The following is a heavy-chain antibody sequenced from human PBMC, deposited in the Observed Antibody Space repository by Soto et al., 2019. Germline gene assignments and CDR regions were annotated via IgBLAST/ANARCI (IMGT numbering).Heavy chain of an antibody. V-gene: IGHV4-4*07. CDR1: GGSISNYY. D-gene: IGHD1-26*01. CDR2: IYNSGST. J-gene: IGHJ4*02. Sequence: SETLSLTCTVSGGSISNYYWSWIRQPAGKGLEWIGRIYNSGSTKYNPSLKSHVTMSEDTSKNQFSLNLISVTAADTAVYYCARSGGSFNLDYWGLGTLVTVSS. CDR3: ARSGGSFNLDY.